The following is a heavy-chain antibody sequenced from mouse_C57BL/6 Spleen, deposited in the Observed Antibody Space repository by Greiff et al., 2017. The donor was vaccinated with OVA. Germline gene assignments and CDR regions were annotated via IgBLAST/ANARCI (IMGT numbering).Heavy chain of an antibody. CDR2: IYPGSGST. V-gene: IGHV1-55*01. D-gene: IGHD1-1*01. CDR3: ARPRYYYGSSDYAMDY. J-gene: IGHJ4*01. Sequence: QVQLQQPGAELVKPGASVKMSCKASGYTFTSYWITWVKQRPGQGLEWIGDIYPGSGSTNYNEKFKSKATLTVDTSSSTAYMQLSSLTSEDSAVYYCARPRYYYGSSDYAMDYWGQGTSVTVSS. CDR1: GYTFTSYW.